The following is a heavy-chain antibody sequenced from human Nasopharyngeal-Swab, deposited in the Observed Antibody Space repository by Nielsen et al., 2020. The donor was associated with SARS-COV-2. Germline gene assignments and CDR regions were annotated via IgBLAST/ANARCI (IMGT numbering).Heavy chain of an antibody. V-gene: IGHV4-61*01. D-gene: IGHD3-3*01. J-gene: IGHJ6*03. Sequence: SETLSLTCTVSGGPVSSGSYYWSWIRQPPGKGLEWIGYIYYSGSTNYNPSLKSRVTISVDTSKNQFSLKLSSVTAADTAVYYCARVLKYDFWSGYYTGGDYYYMDVWGKGTTVTVSS. CDR2: IYYSGST. CDR1: GGPVSSGSYY. CDR3: ARVLKYDFWSGYYTGGDYYYMDV.